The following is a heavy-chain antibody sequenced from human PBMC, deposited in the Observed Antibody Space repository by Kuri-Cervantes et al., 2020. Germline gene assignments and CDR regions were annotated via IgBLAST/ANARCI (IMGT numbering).Heavy chain of an antibody. V-gene: IGHV3-23*01. Sequence: GESLRLSCAASGFTFSSYAMSWVRQAQGKGLGWVSAISGSGGSTYYADPVKGRFTISRDNSKNKLYLQMNSLRAEDTAVYYWARQIPRYFDLWGRGTLVTVSS. CDR1: GFTFSSYA. J-gene: IGHJ2*01. CDR2: ISGSGGST. D-gene: IGHD2-21*01. CDR3: ARQIPRYFDL.